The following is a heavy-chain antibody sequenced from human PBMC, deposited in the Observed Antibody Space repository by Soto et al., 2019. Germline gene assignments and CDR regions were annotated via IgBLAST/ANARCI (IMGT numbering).Heavy chain of an antibody. CDR2: ISGSGGST. V-gene: IGHV3-23*01. CDR1: GFTFSSYA. CDR3: AKASGYYHSCDY. J-gene: IGHJ4*02. D-gene: IGHD3-22*01. Sequence: EVQLLESGGGLVQPGGSLRLSCAASGFTFSSYAMSWVRQAPGKGLEWVSAISGSGGSTYYADSAKGRFTISRDNSKNTLYLQMNSLRAEDTAVYYCAKASGYYHSCDYWGQGTLVTVSS.